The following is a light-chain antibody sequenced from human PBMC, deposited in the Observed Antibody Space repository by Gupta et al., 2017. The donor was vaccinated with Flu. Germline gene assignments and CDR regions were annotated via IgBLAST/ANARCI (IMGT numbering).Light chain of an antibody. V-gene: IGLV1-40*01. Sequence: TISCTVSSSNIGAGYDVPCYQQLPGTAPNLLIYGNSNRHSGAPARFSGSKSGTSASLAITVLQAAEEAAYYCQSYDTSRSGYWVFGGGTKLTVL. CDR2: GNS. J-gene: IGLJ3*02. CDR1: SSNIGAGYD. CDR3: QSYDTSRSGYWV.